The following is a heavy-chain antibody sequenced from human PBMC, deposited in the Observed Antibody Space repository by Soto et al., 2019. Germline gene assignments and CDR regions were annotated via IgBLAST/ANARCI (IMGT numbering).Heavy chain of an antibody. Sequence: QVQLVQSGAEVKKPGSSVKVSCKASGGTFSSYTISWVRQAPGQGLEWMGRIIPILGIANYAQKFQGRVTNTADKSTSTAYMELSGLRSEDTAEYYCASQAEADDAFDIWGQGTMVTVSS. CDR2: IIPILGIA. J-gene: IGHJ3*02. D-gene: IGHD6-19*01. V-gene: IGHV1-69*02. CDR1: GGTFSSYT. CDR3: ASQAEADDAFDI.